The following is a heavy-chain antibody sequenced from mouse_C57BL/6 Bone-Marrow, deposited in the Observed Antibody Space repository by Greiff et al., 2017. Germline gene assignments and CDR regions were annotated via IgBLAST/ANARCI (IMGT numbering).Heavy chain of an antibody. J-gene: IGHJ4*01. CDR2: IYPGSGST. CDR1: GYTFTSYW. D-gene: IGHD1-1*01. V-gene: IGHV1-55*01. Sequence: VQLQQPGAELVKPGASVKMSCKASGYTFTSYWITWVKQRPGQGLEWIGDIYPGSGSTNYNEKFKSKATLTVDTSSSTAYMQISSLTSEDSAVYYCAREGRVGYYGSSYVYYAMDYWGQGTSVTVSS. CDR3: AREGRVGYYGSSYVYYAMDY.